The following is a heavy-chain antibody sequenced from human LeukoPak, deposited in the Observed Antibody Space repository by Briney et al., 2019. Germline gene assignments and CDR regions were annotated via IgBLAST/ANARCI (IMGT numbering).Heavy chain of an antibody. CDR2: IKSKTDGGTI. J-gene: IGHJ1*01. CDR1: GFTFSKVL. D-gene: IGHD3-22*01. V-gene: IGHV3-15*01. CDR3: TTDLSELDDSGYYAKYFHH. Sequence: PGGSLRLSCAASGFTFSKVLMSWVRQAPGKGLEGFGRIKSKTDGGTIDYAAPVKGRFTISRDDSKDTLFLQMNSLETEDTAVYYCTTDLSELDDSGYYAKYFHHWGQGTLVSVSS.